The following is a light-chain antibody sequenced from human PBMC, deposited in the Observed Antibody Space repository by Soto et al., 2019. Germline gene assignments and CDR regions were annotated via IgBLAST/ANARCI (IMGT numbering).Light chain of an antibody. CDR2: AAS. V-gene: IGKV1-39*01. CDR3: QQSLGIPYT. Sequence: DLQMTQSPSALSASVGDRVTITCRASQTISTYLNWYQQKPGKAPKLLIYAASTLQSGVPSRFSGSGSGTYFTLTISSLQSEDFATYYCQQSLGIPYTFGQGTRLEIK. J-gene: IGKJ2*01. CDR1: QTISTY.